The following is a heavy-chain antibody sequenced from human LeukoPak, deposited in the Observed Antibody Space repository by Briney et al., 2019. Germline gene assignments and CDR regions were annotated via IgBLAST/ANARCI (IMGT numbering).Heavy chain of an antibody. J-gene: IGHJ4*02. CDR2: INQDESKK. Sequence: PGGSLRLSCAASGFSFSNDWMCWVRQAPGKGLEWVANINQDESKKYYVDSVKGRFTISRDNAKNSLYLQMSSLRAEDTAVYYCARDHAYRTDYSGQGTLVPVSS. CDR1: GFSFSNDW. CDR3: ARDHAYRTDY. D-gene: IGHD2-2*01. V-gene: IGHV3-7*01.